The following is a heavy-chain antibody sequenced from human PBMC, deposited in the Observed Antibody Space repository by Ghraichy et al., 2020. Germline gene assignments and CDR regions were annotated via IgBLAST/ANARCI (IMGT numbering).Heavy chain of an antibody. J-gene: IGHJ3*02. Sequence: LSLTCAASGFTFDDYAMHWVRQAPGKGLEWVSLISGDGGSTYYADSVKGRFTISRDNSKNSLYLQMNSLRTEDTALYYCAKVGVQWLVLGAFDIWGQGTMVTVSS. V-gene: IGHV3-43*02. CDR3: AKVGVQWLVLGAFDI. D-gene: IGHD6-19*01. CDR1: GFTFDDYA. CDR2: ISGDGGST.